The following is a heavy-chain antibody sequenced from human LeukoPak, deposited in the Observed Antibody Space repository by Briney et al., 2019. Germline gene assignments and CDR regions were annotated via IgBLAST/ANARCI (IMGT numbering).Heavy chain of an antibody. V-gene: IGHV4-34*01. D-gene: IGHD3-3*01. J-gene: IGHJ5*02. Sequence: KPSETLSLTCAVYGGSFSGSYWSWIRQPPGKGLEWIGEINHSGSTNYNPSLKSRVTISVDTSKNQFSLKLSSVTAADTAVYYCARGGRRRITIFGVVISPNWFDPWGQGTLVTVSS. CDR2: INHSGST. CDR3: ARGGRRRITIFGVVISPNWFDP. CDR1: GGSFSGSY.